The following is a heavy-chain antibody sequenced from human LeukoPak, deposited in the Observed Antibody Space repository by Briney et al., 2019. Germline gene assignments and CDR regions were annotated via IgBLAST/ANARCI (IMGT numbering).Heavy chain of an antibody. Sequence: ASVKVSCKASGYTFTSYDINWVRQATGQGLEWMGWMNPNSGNTGYAQKLQGRVTMTTDTSTSTAYMELRSLRSDDTAVYYCARLAAGGPYYYDSSGYFDYWGQGTLVTVSS. V-gene: IGHV1-8*02. CDR3: ARLAAGGPYYYDSSGYFDY. J-gene: IGHJ4*02. D-gene: IGHD3-22*01. CDR1: GYTFTSYD. CDR2: MNPNSGNT.